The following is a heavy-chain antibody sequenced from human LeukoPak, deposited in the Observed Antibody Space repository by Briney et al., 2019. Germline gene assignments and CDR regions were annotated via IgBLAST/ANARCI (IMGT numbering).Heavy chain of an antibody. CDR3: ARLGIAAAENYFDY. D-gene: IGHD6-13*01. Sequence: GASVKLSCKASGYTFTSYGISWVRQAPGQGLEWMGWISAYNGNTNYAQKLQGRVTMTTDTSTSTAYMELRSLRSDDTAVYYCARLGIAAAENYFDYWGQGTLVTVSS. J-gene: IGHJ4*02. CDR1: GYTFTSYG. V-gene: IGHV1-18*04. CDR2: ISAYNGNT.